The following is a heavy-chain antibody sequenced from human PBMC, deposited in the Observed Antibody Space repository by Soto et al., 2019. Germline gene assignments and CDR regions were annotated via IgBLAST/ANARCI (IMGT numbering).Heavy chain of an antibody. CDR3: AKEPYSRGWRPCFDY. CDR1: GFTFSSYA. Sequence: AGGSLRLSCAASGFTFSSYAMSWVRQAPGKGLEWVSAISGSGGSTYYADSVKGRFTISRDNSKNTLYLQMNSLRAEDTAVYYCAKEPYSRGWRPCFDYWGQGTLVTVSS. CDR2: ISGSGGST. J-gene: IGHJ4*02. V-gene: IGHV3-23*01. D-gene: IGHD6-19*01.